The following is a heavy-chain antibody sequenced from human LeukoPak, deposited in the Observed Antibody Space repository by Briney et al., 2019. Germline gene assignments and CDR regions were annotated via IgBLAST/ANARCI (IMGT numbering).Heavy chain of an antibody. CDR3: ARASDILTGHYSIGGRYPLVD. CDR2: IYYSGST. CDR1: GGSISSSSYY. D-gene: IGHD3-9*01. J-gene: IGHJ4*02. V-gene: IGHV4-39*07. Sequence: PSETLSLTCTVSGGSISSSSYYWGWIRQPPGKGLEWIGSIYYSGSTYYNPSLKSRVTMSVDTSKNQFSLKLSSVTAADTAVYYCARASDILTGHYSIGGRYPLVDWGQGTLVTVSS.